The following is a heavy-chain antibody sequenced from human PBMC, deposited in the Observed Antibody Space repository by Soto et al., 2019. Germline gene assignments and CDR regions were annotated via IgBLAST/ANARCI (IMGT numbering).Heavy chain of an antibody. J-gene: IGHJ4*02. D-gene: IGHD2-2*01. CDR2: IYHSGST. Sequence: SETLSLTCAVSSASISSSDWWSWVRQPPGKGLGWIGEIYHSGSTNYNPSLKSRVTISVDKSKNQFSLKLSSVTAADTAVYYCARKPVPAANYFDYWGQGTLVPVSS. V-gene: IGHV4-4*02. CDR3: ARKPVPAANYFDY. CDR1: SASISSSDW.